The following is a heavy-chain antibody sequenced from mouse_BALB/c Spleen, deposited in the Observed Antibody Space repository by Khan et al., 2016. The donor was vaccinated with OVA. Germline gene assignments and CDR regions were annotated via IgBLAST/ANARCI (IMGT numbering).Heavy chain of an antibody. V-gene: IGHV14-3*02. J-gene: IGHJ2*01. Sequence: VQLKQSGAELVKPGASVKLSCTASGFNIKDTYMHWVKQRPEQGLEWIGRIDPANGNTKYDPKFQGKATITADTSSNTAYLQLSSLTSEDTAVYYCARVPRGYYCDYWGQGTTLTVSS. CDR2: IDPANGNT. CDR1: GFNIKDTY. CDR3: ARVPRGYYCDY.